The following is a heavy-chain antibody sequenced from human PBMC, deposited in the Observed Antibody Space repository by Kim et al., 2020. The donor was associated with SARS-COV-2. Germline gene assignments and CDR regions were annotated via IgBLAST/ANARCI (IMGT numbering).Heavy chain of an antibody. CDR3: ARGEYYDFWSGYYCDY. J-gene: IGHJ4*02. Sequence: DHVKGRFTIPRANSKNTLYLQMNSLRAEDTAVYYCARGEYYDFWSGYYCDYWGQGTLVTVSS. V-gene: IGHV3-30*07. D-gene: IGHD3-3*01.